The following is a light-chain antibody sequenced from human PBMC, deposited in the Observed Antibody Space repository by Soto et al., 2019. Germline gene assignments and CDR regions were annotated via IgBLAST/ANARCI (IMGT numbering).Light chain of an antibody. J-gene: IGLJ1*01. Sequence: QSALTQPASVSGSPGQSITISCTGTSSDVGSYNLVSWYQQHPGKAPKLMIYEGSKRPSGVSNRFSGSKSGNTASLTISGLQAEDEDDYYCCSYAGSSTYLFGTGTKVTV. V-gene: IGLV2-23*01. CDR3: CSYAGSSTYL. CDR1: SSDVGSYNL. CDR2: EGS.